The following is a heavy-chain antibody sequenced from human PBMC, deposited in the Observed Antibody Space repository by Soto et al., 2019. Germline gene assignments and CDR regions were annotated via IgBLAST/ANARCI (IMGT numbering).Heavy chain of an antibody. J-gene: IGHJ4*02. V-gene: IGHV3-30-3*01. CDR2: ISHDGTSR. CDR1: GFTFNIYA. D-gene: IGHD3-10*01. Sequence: QVRLVESGGGVVQPGRSLRLSCAASGFTFNIYAMHWVRQAPGKGLEWVAVISHDGTSRYYADSVKGRVTISRDNSKSMVFVKMNSLGVEDTAVYYCVRSSEVPTSDFAYWGQGTLVTVSS. CDR3: VRSSEVPTSDFAY.